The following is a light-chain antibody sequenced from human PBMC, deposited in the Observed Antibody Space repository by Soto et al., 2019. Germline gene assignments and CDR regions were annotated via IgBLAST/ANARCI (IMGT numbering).Light chain of an antibody. CDR3: SSYTSSSTRV. J-gene: IGLJ1*01. CDR2: DVS. CDR1: SSDVGGYNY. V-gene: IGLV2-14*01. Sequence: QSVLTQPASVSGSPGQSITISCTGTSSDVGGYNYVSWYQQHPGKAPKLMIYDVSNRPSGVSNRFSGPKSGNTASLTISGHQAEDEADYYCSSYTSSSTRVLGTGTKLTVL.